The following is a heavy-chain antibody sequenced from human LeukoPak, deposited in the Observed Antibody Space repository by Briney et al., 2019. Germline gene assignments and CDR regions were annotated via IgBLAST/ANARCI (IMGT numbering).Heavy chain of an antibody. J-gene: IGHJ6*02. V-gene: IGHV3-7*03. CDR3: GMAMDV. CDR1: GFILNNYW. CDR2: IKEDGSEQ. Sequence: GGSLRLSCAASGFILNNYWMNWVRQAPGKGLEWVANIKEDGSEQYYVDSVKGRFAISRDNAKKSLYLQMNSLRAEDTAVYFCGMAMDVWGQGTTVTVSS.